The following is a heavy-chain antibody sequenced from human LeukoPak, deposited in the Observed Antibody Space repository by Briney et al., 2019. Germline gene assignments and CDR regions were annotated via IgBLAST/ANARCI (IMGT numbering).Heavy chain of an antibody. CDR3: AREYCTNGVCYRAWFDP. V-gene: IGHV1-2*02. Sequence: ASVTVSCKASGYTFTGYYMHWVRQAPGQGLEWMGWINPNSGGTNYAQKFQGRVTMTRDTSISTAYMELSRLGSDDTAVYYCAREYCTNGVCYRAWFDPWGQGTLVTVSS. CDR2: INPNSGGT. D-gene: IGHD2-8*01. J-gene: IGHJ5*02. CDR1: GYTFTGYY.